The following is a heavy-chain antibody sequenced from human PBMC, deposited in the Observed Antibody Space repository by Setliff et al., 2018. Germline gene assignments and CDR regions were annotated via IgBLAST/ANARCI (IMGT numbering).Heavy chain of an antibody. J-gene: IGHJ4*02. V-gene: IGHV4-59*01. CDR1: GDSMSGAS. Sequence: SETLSLTCTVSGDSMSGASIWSWIRQPPGKGLEFMGYVFPSGAAKYDPSLKSRVTMSVDTSKTQFSLKLNSMTTADTAVYYCARGGTYRYFDYWGQGALVTVSS. CDR3: ARGGTYRYFDY. CDR2: VFPSGAA.